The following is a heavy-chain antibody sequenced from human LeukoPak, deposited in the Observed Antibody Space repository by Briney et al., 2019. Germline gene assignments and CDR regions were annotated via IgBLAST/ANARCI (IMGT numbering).Heavy chain of an antibody. CDR2: IWYDGSNK. J-gene: IGHJ4*02. V-gene: IGHV3-33*01. Sequence: HPGRSLRLSCAASGFTFSSYGMHWVRQAPGKGLEWVAVIWYDGSNKYYADSVKGRFTISRDNAKNSLYLQMNSLRAEDTAVYYCARVGDYYGSGSYHYFDYWGQGTLVTVSS. CDR3: ARVGDYYGSGSYHYFDY. D-gene: IGHD3-10*01. CDR1: GFTFSSYG.